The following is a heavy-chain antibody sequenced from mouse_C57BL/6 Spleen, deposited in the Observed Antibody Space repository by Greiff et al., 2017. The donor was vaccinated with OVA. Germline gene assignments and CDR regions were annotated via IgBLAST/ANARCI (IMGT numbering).Heavy chain of an antibody. D-gene: IGHD4-1*02. J-gene: IGHJ3*01. CDR1: GFTFTDYY. Sequence: EVQLVESGGGLVQPGGSLSLSCAASGFTFTDYYMSWVRQPPGKALEWLGFIRNKANGYTTEYSASVKGRFTISRDTSQSILHLLMNALKAYASATLYCASSNWDQDWFAYWGQGTLVTVSA. V-gene: IGHV7-3*01. CDR2: IRNKANGYTT. CDR3: ASSNWDQDWFAY.